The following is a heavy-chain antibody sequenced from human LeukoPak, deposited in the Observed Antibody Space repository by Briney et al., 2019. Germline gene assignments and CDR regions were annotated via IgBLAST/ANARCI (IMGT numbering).Heavy chain of an antibody. CDR1: GFTFSSYNM. CDR2: VHLDGRT. D-gene: IGHD3-3*01. CDR3: AREGGFYRPLDY. V-gene: IGHV4-4*02. Sequence: PGGSLRLSCAASGFTFSSYNMNWVRQAPGKGLEWVGEVHLDGRTNYNPSLKSRLIMSVDLPENHISLKLTSVTAADTTVYYCAREGGFYRPLDYSGQGTLVTVSS. J-gene: IGHJ4*02.